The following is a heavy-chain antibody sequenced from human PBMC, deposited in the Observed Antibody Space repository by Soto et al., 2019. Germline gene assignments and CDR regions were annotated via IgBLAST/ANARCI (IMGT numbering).Heavy chain of an antibody. D-gene: IGHD2-2*01. V-gene: IGHV1-18*01. CDR3: ARDLIVVVPAAMQASDI. CDR1: GYTFTSYG. J-gene: IGHJ3*02. CDR2: ISAYNGNT. Sequence: ASVKVSCKASGYTFTSYGISWVRQAPGQGLEWMGWISAYNGNTNYAQKLQGRVTMTTDTSTSTAYMELRSLRSDDTAVYYCARDLIVVVPAAMQASDIWGQGTMVTVSS.